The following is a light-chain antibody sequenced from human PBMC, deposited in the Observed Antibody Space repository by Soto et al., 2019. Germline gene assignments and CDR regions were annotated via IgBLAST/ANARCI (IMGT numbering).Light chain of an antibody. CDR1: QSISTR. V-gene: IGKV1-5*01. J-gene: IGKJ1*01. CDR3: QQYNSYST. Sequence: DIHMTQSPSTLSASVGDRVTITCRASQSISTRLAWYQQKPGKAPKLLIYDASSLESGVPSRFSGSASGTEFTLTISSLQPDDFATYYCQQYNSYSTFGQGTKVDIK. CDR2: DAS.